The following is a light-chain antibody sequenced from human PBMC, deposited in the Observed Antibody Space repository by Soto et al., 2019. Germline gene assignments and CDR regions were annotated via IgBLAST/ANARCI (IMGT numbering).Light chain of an antibody. Sequence: DIQMTQSPSTLSASVGDVVTITCRSSQDINKWLAWYQQKAGKAPKLLIYDASTLQSGVPSRFSGSGSGTEFTLTITSLQPEDFATFYCQQYETYWTFGQGTKVDIK. CDR2: DAS. CDR3: QQYETYWT. V-gene: IGKV1-5*01. J-gene: IGKJ1*01. CDR1: QDINKW.